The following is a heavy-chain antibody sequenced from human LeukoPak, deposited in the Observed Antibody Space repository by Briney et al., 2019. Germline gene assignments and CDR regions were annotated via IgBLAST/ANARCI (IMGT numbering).Heavy chain of an antibody. CDR1: GFTFANYA. J-gene: IGHJ4*02. CDR2: ISGSGGSS. CDR3: AEAPGYYYGSGSDYFDY. D-gene: IGHD3-10*01. V-gene: IGHV3-23*01. Sequence: AGGSLRLSCGASGFTFANYAMSWVRQAPGKGLEWVSTISGSGGSSYYADSVKGRFTISRDNSKNTLYLQMNSLRAEDTAVYYSAEAPGYYYGSGSDYFDYWGQGTLVTVSS.